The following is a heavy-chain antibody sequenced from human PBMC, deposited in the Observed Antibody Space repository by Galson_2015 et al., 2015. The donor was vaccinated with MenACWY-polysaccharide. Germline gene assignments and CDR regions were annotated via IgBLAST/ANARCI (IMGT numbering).Heavy chain of an antibody. CDR2: ISSSRSTI. J-gene: IGHJ5*02. V-gene: IGHV3-48*01. Sequence: SLRLSCAASGFTFSSYDMNWVRQAPGKGLEWVSYISSSRSTIYYADSVKGRFTISRDSAKNSLYLQMNSLRAEDTAVYYCARDPRNYGDSAWFDPWGQGTLVTVSS. CDR3: ARDPRNYGDSAWFDP. D-gene: IGHD4-17*01. CDR1: GFTFSSYD.